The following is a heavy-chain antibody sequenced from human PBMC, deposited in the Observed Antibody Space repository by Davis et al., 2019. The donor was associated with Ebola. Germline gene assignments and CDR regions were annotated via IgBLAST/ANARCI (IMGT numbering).Heavy chain of an antibody. CDR3: ARRGYCSGGSCPFLYYYYGMDV. J-gene: IGHJ6*02. CDR1: GFTFSSYG. Sequence: GESLKISCAASGFTFSSYGMNWVRQAPGKGLEWVSSISSSSSYIYYADSVKGRFTISRDNAKNSLYLQMNSLRAEDTAVYYCARRGYCSGGSCPFLYYYYGMDVWGQGTTVTVSS. D-gene: IGHD2-15*01. CDR2: ISSSSSYI. V-gene: IGHV3-21*01.